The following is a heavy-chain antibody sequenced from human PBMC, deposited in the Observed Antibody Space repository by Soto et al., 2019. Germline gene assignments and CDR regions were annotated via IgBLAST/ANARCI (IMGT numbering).Heavy chain of an antibody. Sequence: SVKVSCKASGYTFTSYCISWVRQAPEQGLEWMGWISAYNGNTNYAQKLQGRVTMTTDTYTSTAYYDLRSLRSDDTAVYYCARDLPSPGNCSSTSCRSYNWFDPWGQGTLVTVSS. V-gene: IGHV1-18*01. CDR2: ISAYNGNT. D-gene: IGHD2-2*01. J-gene: IGHJ5*02. CDR3: ARDLPSPGNCSSTSCRSYNWFDP. CDR1: GYTFTSYC.